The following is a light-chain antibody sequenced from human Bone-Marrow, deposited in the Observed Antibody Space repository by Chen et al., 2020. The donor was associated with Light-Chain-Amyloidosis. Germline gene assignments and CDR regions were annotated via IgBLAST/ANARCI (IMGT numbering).Light chain of an antibody. CDR3: QQYYISPLT. V-gene: IGKV4-1*01. CDR2: WAS. J-gene: IGKJ4*01. Sequence: IVLNQSPDSLTVPLGEKATIKCEFSQSVLFTSNNKNYLAWYQQSPGQPPKLLMSWASTRDSGVPDRFSGSGSGTHFTLNISRLRAEDVAVYYCQQYYISPLTFGGGTKVEVK. CDR1: QSVLFTSNNKNY.